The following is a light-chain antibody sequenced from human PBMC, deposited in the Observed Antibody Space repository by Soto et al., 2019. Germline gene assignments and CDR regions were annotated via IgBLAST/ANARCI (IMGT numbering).Light chain of an antibody. CDR3: QSYDTSLSGSV. CDR2: GNN. V-gene: IGLV1-40*01. Sequence: QSVLTQPPSVSGAPGQRVTISCTGSSSNIGAGYDVHWYQQLPGTAPKLLIYGNNNRPSGVPDRFSGSKSGTSASLAITGLQGEAEADYYCQSYDTSLSGSVFGGGTQLTVL. J-gene: IGLJ3*02. CDR1: SSNIGAGYD.